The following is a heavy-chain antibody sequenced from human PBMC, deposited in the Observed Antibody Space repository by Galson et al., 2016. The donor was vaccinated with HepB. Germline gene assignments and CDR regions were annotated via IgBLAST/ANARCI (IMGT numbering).Heavy chain of an antibody. CDR3: VGGAGWLPDY. Sequence: LSLTCTVSGDSISTYYWTWVRQPPGKGLEWIGNIHYTESPNYNPSLKSRVTVALDTSKNQFSLKLSSVTAADTAVYYCVGGAGWLPDYWGQGTLVTVPS. J-gene: IGHJ4*02. V-gene: IGHV4-59*01. CDR2: IHYTESP. CDR1: GDSISTYY. D-gene: IGHD5-18*01.